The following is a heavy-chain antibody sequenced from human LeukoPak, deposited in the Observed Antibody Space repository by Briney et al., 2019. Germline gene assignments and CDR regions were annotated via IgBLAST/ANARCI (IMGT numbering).Heavy chain of an antibody. J-gene: IGHJ4*02. D-gene: IGHD3-22*01. CDR3: AKDFRLTLIVVVTPYYFDY. Sequence: GGSLRLSCAASGFTFSSYAMSWVRQAPGKGLEWVSSISGSGGSTYYADSVKGRFTISRDNSKNTLFLQMNSLRAEDMAVYFCAKDFRLTLIVVVTPYYFDYWGQGTLVTVSS. CDR2: ISGSGGST. V-gene: IGHV3-23*01. CDR1: GFTFSSYA.